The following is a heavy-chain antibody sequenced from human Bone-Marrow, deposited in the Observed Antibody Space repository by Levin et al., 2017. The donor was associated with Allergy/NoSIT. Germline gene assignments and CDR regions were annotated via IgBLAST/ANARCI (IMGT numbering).Heavy chain of an antibody. V-gene: IGHV3-23*01. CDR3: AKDAPVGTHLWVDWFDP. CDR1: GFRFSSYA. J-gene: IGHJ5*02. Sequence: GGSLRLSCAGSGFRFSSYAMSWVRQAPGKGLEWVSVISGSAGTTYYADSVKGRFTISRDNSKNTLYLQMNSLRAEDTAVYYCAKDAPVGTHLWVDWFDPWGQGTLVTVSS. D-gene: IGHD5-18*01. CDR2: ISGSAGTT.